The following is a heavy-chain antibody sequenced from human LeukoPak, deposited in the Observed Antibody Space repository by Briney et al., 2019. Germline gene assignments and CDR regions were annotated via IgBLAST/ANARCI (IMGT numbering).Heavy chain of an antibody. CDR1: GYTFTSYG. CDR2: INAGNGNT. D-gene: IGHD3-3*01. J-gene: IGHJ6*02. V-gene: IGHV1-3*01. Sequence: ASVKVSCKASGYTFTSYGISWVRQAPGQRLEWMGWINAGNGNTKYSQKFQGRVTITRDTSASTAYMELSSLRSEDTAVYYCAREPPYYDFWSGYFYYYGMDVWGQGTTVTVSS. CDR3: AREPPYYDFWSGYFYYYGMDV.